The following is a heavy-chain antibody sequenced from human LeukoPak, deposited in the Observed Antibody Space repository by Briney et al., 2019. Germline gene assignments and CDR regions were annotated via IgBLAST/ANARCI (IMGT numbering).Heavy chain of an antibody. CDR3: AKDREPY. Sequence: GGSLRLSCAASGFTFSSYAMSWVRQAPGKGLEWVSAISASGGSTYYADSVMGRFTISRDKSKNTLHLQMNSLRVEDTAVYYCAKDREPYWGQGTLVTVSS. CDR1: GFTFSSYA. J-gene: IGHJ4*02. CDR2: ISASGGST. V-gene: IGHV3-23*01.